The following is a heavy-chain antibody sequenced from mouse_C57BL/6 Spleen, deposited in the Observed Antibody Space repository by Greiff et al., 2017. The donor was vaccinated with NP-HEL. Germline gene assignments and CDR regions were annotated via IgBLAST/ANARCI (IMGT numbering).Heavy chain of an antibody. J-gene: IGHJ1*03. V-gene: IGHV1-22*01. CDR2: INPNNGGT. D-gene: IGHD1-1*01. Sequence: VQLKQSGPELVKPGASVKMSCKASGYTFTDYNMHWVKQSHGKSLEWIGYINPNNGGTSYNQKFKGKATLTVNKSSSTAYMELRSLTSEDSAVYYCASSSPRYFDVWGTGTTVTVSS. CDR3: ASSSPRYFDV. CDR1: GYTFTDYN.